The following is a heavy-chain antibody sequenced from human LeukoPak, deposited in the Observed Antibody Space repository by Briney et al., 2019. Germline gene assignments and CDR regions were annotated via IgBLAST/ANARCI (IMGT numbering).Heavy chain of an antibody. D-gene: IGHD3-22*01. CDR2: INTNTGNP. V-gene: IGHV7-4-1*02. Sequence: ASVKVSCKASGYTFTSYAMNWVRQAPGQGLEWMEWINTNTGNPTYAQGFTGRFVFPLDTSVSTAYLQISSLKAEDTAVYYCARTIMDYYDSSGYTESDAFDIWGQGTMVTVSS. CDR1: GYTFTSYA. CDR3: ARTIMDYYDSSGYTESDAFDI. J-gene: IGHJ3*02.